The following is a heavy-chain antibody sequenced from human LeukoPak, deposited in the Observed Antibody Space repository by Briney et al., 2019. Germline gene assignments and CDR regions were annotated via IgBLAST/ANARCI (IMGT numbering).Heavy chain of an antibody. D-gene: IGHD3-10*01. V-gene: IGHV4-61*09. J-gene: IGHJ4*01. CDR2: VFTSGNT. CDR1: GGSITRGSYY. CDR3: ARGTGSLFY. Sequence: SETLSLTCAVSGGSITRGSYYWTWIRQPAGKSLEWIGHVFTSGNTNYNPSLKGRVTISIETSKSQFSLNLNSVTAADTAVYYCARGTGSLFYWGHGILVTVSS.